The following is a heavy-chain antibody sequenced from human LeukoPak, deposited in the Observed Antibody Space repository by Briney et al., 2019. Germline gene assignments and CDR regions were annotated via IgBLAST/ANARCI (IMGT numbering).Heavy chain of an antibody. CDR2: INHSGST. V-gene: IGHV4-34*01. J-gene: IGHJ4*02. CDR3: AREAYYYDSSGYYEFLDY. CDR1: GGSFSGYY. D-gene: IGHD3-22*01. Sequence: PSETLSLTCAVYGGSFSGYYWSWIRQPSGKGLEWIGEINHSGSTNYNPSLKSRVTISVDTSKNQFSLKLSSVTAADTAVYYCAREAYYYDSSGYYEFLDYWGQGTLVTVSS.